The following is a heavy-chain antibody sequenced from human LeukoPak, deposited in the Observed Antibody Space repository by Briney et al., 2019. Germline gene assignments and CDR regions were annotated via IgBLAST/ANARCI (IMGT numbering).Heavy chain of an antibody. CDR1: GFIFSSYA. V-gene: IGHV3-23*01. CDR2: ISGSGGST. Sequence: TGGSLRLSCAASGFIFSSYAMSWVRQAPGKGLEWVSAISGSGGSTYYADSVKGRFTISRDNSKNTLYLQMNSLRAEDTAVYYCAKDAPVNIVVVPAANSWGQGTLVTVSS. J-gene: IGHJ4*02. CDR3: AKDAPVNIVVVPAANS. D-gene: IGHD2-2*01.